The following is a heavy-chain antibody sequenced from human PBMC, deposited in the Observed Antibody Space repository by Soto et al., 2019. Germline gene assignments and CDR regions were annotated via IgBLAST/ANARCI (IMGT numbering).Heavy chain of an antibody. CDR3: ARGYGRNCDY. V-gene: IGHV4-34*01. J-gene: IGHJ4*02. CDR2: INHSGST. D-gene: IGHD3-10*01. CDR1: CGSFSGYY. Sequence: QVQLQQWVAGLLKPSETLSLTCAVYCGSFSGYYWTWIRQPPGKGLEWIGEINHSGSTNYNPSLKSAVAISVSTSKNQFSLKLSYVTAADTAVYYCARGYGRNCDYWGQGTLVTVSS.